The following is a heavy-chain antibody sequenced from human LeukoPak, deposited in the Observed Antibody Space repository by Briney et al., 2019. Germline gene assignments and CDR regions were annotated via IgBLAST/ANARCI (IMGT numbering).Heavy chain of an antibody. CDR2: IIPILGIA. Sequence: SVKVSCKASGGTFSSYAISWVRQAPGQGLEWMGRIIPILGIANYAQKLQGRVTMTTDTSTSTANMELRSLRSDDTAVYYCARDCPYSGSRLRSCASDIWGQGTMVTVSS. J-gene: IGHJ3*02. CDR1: GGTFSSYA. CDR3: ARDCPYSGSRLRSCASDI. V-gene: IGHV1-69*04. D-gene: IGHD1-26*01.